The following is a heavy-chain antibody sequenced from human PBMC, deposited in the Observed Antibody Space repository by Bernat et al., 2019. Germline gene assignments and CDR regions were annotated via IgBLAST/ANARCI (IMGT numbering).Heavy chain of an antibody. J-gene: IGHJ3*02. CDR2: ISYDGSNK. CDR1: GFTFSSYG. V-gene: IGHV3-30*18. D-gene: IGHD5-18*01. CDR3: AKIGSGYSYGDDAFDI. Sequence: VQLVESGGGLVQPGGSLRLSCTASGFTFSSYGMHWVRQAPGKGLEWVAVISYDGSNKYYADSVKGRFTISRDNSKNTLYLQMNSLRAEDMAVYYCAKIGSGYSYGDDAFDIWGQGTMVTVSS.